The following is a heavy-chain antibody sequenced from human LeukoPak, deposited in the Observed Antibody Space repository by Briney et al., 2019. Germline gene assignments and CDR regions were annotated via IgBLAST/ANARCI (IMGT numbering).Heavy chain of an antibody. D-gene: IGHD3-10*01. CDR3: AREIPLRALDY. Sequence: SETLSLTCTVSGGSISSSSYYWGWIRQPPGKGLEWIGSIYYSGSTYYNPSLKGRVTISVDTSKNQFSLKLSSVTAADTAVYYCAREIPLRALDYWGQGTLVTVSS. J-gene: IGHJ4*02. CDR2: IYYSGST. V-gene: IGHV4-39*02. CDR1: GGSISSSSYY.